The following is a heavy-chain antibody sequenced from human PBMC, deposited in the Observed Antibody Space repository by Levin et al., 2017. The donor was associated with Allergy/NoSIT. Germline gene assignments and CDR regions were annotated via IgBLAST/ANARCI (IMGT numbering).Heavy chain of an antibody. Sequence: GGSLRLSCAASGFTFSSYGMHWVRQAPGKGLEWVAVISYDGSNKYYADSVKGRFTISRDNSKNTLYLQMNSLRAEDTAVYYCAKDRMATIGGFDYWGQGTLVTVSS. V-gene: IGHV3-30*18. CDR2: ISYDGSNK. J-gene: IGHJ4*02. CDR1: GFTFSSYG. CDR3: AKDRMATIGGFDY. D-gene: IGHD5-12*01.